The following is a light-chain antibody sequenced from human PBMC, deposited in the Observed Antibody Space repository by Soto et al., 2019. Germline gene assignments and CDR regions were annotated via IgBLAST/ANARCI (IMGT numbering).Light chain of an antibody. V-gene: IGKV1-27*01. CDR3: QKYNSAPWT. CDR2: AAS. CDR1: QVINND. J-gene: IGKJ1*01. Sequence: DIQMTQSPSSLSASVGDRVTITCRASQVINNDLAWYQQKPGKVPKLLIYAASTLQSGVPSRFSGSGSGTDFSLTISSLQPEDVAIYYCQKYNSAPWTFGQGTKVQI.